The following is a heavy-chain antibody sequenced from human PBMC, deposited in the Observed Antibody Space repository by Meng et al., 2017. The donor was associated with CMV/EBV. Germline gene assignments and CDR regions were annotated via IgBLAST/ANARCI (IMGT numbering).Heavy chain of an antibody. CDR3: ARGHQYDFHFDS. J-gene: IGHJ4*02. CDR1: GGSLRGYY. CDR2: IFYTGST. V-gene: IGHV4-59*01. D-gene: IGHD3-3*01. Sequence: SETLCLTCTVSGGSLRGYYWSWIRQPPGKGLEWIGYIFYTGSTSYNPSLMSRVTLSADTSKNQFTHKLDSVTAADTAVYFCARGHQYDFHFDSWGQGTLVTVSS.